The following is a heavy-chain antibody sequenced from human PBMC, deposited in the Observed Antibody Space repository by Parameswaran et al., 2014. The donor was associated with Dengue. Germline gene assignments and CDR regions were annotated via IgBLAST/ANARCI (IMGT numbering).Heavy chain of an antibody. D-gene: IGHD6-25*01. J-gene: IGHJ4*02. V-gene: IGHV3-30-3*01. Sequence: VRQAPGKGLEWVAVISYDGSNKYYADSVKGRFTISRDNSKNTLYLQMNSLRAEDTAVYYCARVDLISASYFDYWGQGTLVTVSS. CDR2: ISYDGSNK. CDR3: ARVDLISASYFDY.